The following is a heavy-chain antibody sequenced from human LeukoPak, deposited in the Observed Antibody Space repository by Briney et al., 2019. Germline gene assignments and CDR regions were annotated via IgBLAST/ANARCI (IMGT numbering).Heavy chain of an antibody. Sequence: GESLQISSQGSEYYFTSYWIGWVRQMPGKGLEWMGRIDPGNSRVKYSPSFQGHVTMSVDKSINTAYLQWSSLKASDTAIYYCAYYYYGSRYFDYWGQGTRVTVSS. J-gene: IGHJ4*02. D-gene: IGHD3-10*01. V-gene: IGHV5-10-1*01. CDR2: IDPGNSRV. CDR1: EYYFTSYW. CDR3: AYYYYGSRYFDY.